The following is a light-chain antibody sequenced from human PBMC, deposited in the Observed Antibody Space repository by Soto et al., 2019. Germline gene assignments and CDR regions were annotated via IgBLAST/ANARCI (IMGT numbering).Light chain of an antibody. CDR1: SSDVGNYNL. CDR3: CSYAGSSTFVL. J-gene: IGLJ3*02. CDR2: EVS. Sequence: QSVLTQPASVSGSPGQSITISCTGTSSDVGNYNLVSWYQQYAGKAPKLMIFEVSKRPSGVSNRFSGSKYGNMASLTISGLQAEDEADYYCCSYAGSSTFVLFGGGTKLTVL. V-gene: IGLV2-23*02.